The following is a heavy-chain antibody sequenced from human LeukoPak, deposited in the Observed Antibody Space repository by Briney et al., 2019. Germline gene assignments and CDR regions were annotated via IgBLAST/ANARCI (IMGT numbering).Heavy chain of an antibody. CDR1: GFTFNIYA. V-gene: IGHV3-33*08. CDR3: ARLYGTYPGWFDP. J-gene: IGHJ5*02. CDR2: IWYDGSNK. D-gene: IGHD4-17*01. Sequence: QPGGSLRLSCAASGFTFNIYAMSWVRQAPGKGLEWVAVIWYDGSNKYYADSVKGRFTISRDNSKNTLYLQMNSLRAEDTAVYYCARLYGTYPGWFDPWGLGTLVTVSS.